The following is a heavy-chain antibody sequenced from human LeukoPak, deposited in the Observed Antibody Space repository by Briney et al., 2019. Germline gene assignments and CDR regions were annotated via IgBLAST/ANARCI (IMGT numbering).Heavy chain of an antibody. CDR1: GFTFSSYA. CDR2: ISGSGGST. J-gene: IGHJ4*02. V-gene: IGHV3-23*01. Sequence: GGSLRLSCAASGFTFSSYAMSWVRQAPGKGLEGVSAISGSGGSTYYADSVKGRFTIPRDNSKNTLYLQMNSLRAEDTAVYYCAKDSLLWFGESTTFDYWGQGTLVTVSS. CDR3: AKDSLLWFGESTTFDY. D-gene: IGHD3-10*01.